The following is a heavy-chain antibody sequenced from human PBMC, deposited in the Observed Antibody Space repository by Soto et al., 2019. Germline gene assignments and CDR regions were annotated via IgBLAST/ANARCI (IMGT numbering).Heavy chain of an antibody. CDR3: ANLLNVAAAGTPHYYGVDV. CDR2: ISFDGSKT. CDR1: GFSFSVYP. Sequence: VQLVESGGGVVRPGRSLRLSCAASGFSFSVYPMNWVRQAPGKGLEWVAFISFDGSKTYYSDSVKGRFTISRDNSKNTVSLLMNTLSPGDAAVFHCANLLNVAAAGTPHYYGVDVWVQGTTVTVS. J-gene: IGHJ6*02. D-gene: IGHD6-13*01. V-gene: IGHV3-30*04.